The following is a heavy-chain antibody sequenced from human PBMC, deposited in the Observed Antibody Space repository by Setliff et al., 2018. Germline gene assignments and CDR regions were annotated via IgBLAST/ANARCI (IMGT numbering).Heavy chain of an antibody. J-gene: IGHJ6*04. V-gene: IGHV1-69*13. CDR1: GGTFSNFA. CDR2: IIPMFRTP. CDR3: ARVQWEIAVKFHYNRVDV. D-gene: IGHD1-26*01. Sequence: GASVKVSCKASGGTFSNFAISWVRQAPGQGFEWLGGIIPMFRTPEYAQKFQGRVTISADESRTAVYMELSSLRFDDTAVYYCARVQWEIAVKFHYNRVDVWGEGTQVTVSS.